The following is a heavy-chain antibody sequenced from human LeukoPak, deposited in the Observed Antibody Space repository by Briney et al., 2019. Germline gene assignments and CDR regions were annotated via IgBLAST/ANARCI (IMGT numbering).Heavy chain of an antibody. J-gene: IGHJ3*02. CDR1: GFTFDDYA. V-gene: IGHV3-9*03. CDR2: ISWNSGSI. Sequence: GGSLRLSCAASGFTFDDYAMHWVRQAPGKGLEWVSGISWNSGSIGYADSVKGRFTISRDNAKNSLYLQMNSLRAEDMALYYCAREGAPHSAFDIWGQGTMVTVSS. CDR3: AREGAPHSAFDI.